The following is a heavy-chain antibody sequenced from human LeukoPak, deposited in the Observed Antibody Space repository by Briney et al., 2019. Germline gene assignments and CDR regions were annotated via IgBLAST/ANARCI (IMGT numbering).Heavy chain of an antibody. J-gene: IGHJ4*02. D-gene: IGHD6-13*01. Sequence: PGGSLRLSCAASGLTFSNYAMSWVRQAPGKGLEWVSTISGSGHYTYYADSVKGRFTTSRDNAKNSLYLQMNSLRAEDTAVYYCARVGSIAAAGTPDYWGQGTLVTVSS. CDR3: ARVGSIAAAGTPDY. V-gene: IGHV3-23*01. CDR2: ISGSGHYT. CDR1: GLTFSNYA.